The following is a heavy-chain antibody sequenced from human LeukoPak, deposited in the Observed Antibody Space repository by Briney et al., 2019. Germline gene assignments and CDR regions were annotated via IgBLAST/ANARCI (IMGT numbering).Heavy chain of an antibody. D-gene: IGHD3-16*01. V-gene: IGHV3-23*01. CDR3: VKGGHHFNPFYN. J-gene: IGHJ4*02. CDR2: IHAGGSDP. Sequence: GGSLRLSYAVSGFTFSTSPMAWVRQAPGKGLEWVSGIHAGGSDPFCADSVQGRCTISRDNSKNTLSLQLNNLRAEDTAIYFCVKGGHHFNPFYNWGQGTLVTVSS. CDR1: GFTFSTSP.